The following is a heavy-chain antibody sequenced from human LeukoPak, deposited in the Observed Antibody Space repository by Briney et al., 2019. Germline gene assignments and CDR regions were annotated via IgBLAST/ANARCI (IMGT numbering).Heavy chain of an antibody. V-gene: IGHV3-30*02. Sequence: GGSLRLSCAASGFTFSSYGMHWVRQAPGKGLEWVAFIRYDGSNKYYADSVKGRFTISRDNSKNTLFLQMNSLRAEDTAVYYCAKSPKSPAISMVRGTSQYNYYMDVWGKGTTVTISS. J-gene: IGHJ6*03. CDR3: AKSPKSPAISMVRGTSQYNYYMDV. D-gene: IGHD3-10*01. CDR2: IRYDGSNK. CDR1: GFTFSSYG.